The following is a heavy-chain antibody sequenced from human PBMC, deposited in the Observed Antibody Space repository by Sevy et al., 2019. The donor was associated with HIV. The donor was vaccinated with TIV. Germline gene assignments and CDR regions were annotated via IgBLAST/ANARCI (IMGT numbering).Heavy chain of an antibody. J-gene: IGHJ4*02. CDR1: GFTFNSYS. Sequence: GGSLRLSCAASGFTFNSYSMNWVRQAPGKGLEWVSSISSSSSYIYYADSVKGRFTISRDNAKNSLYLQMNSLRAEDTAVYYCARARGYDYVWGSYRLGYWGQGTLVTVSS. CDR3: ARARGYDYVWGSYRLGY. D-gene: IGHD3-16*02. CDR2: ISSSSSYI. V-gene: IGHV3-21*01.